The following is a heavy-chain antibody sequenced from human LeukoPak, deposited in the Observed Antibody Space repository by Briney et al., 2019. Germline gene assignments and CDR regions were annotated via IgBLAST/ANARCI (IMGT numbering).Heavy chain of an antibody. V-gene: IGHV1-2*02. Sequence: ASVKVSCKASGYTFTDYYMHWVRQAPGQGLEWMGWINPNSGVTKCAQKFQGRVAMTRDTSISTAYVELSRLRSDDTAVYYCATRIPGGYWGQGTLVTVSS. J-gene: IGHJ4*02. CDR1: GYTFTDYY. CDR2: INPNSGVT. CDR3: ATRIPGGY. D-gene: IGHD1-14*01.